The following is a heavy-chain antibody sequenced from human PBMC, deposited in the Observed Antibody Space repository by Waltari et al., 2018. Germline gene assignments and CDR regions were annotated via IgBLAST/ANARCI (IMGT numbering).Heavy chain of an antibody. Sequence: EVQLVESGGGLVKPGGSLRLSCAASGFTFSSYSMNWVRQAPGGGLEWVASISSSTGYLYYADSVKGRCTISRDNSKNTLYLQMNSLRADDTAVYYCARLYSSSWHGDWGQGTLVTVSS. CDR3: ARLYSSSWHGD. CDR2: ISSSTGYL. V-gene: IGHV3-21*06. J-gene: IGHJ4*02. CDR1: GFTFSSYS. D-gene: IGHD6-13*01.